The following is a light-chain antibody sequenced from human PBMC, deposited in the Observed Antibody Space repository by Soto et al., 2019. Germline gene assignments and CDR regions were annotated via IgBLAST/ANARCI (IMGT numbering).Light chain of an antibody. Sequence: ESMLTQSPGTLSLSPGERATLSCRASQSVSTRYLAWYQQKPGQAPRLLIYGASIRATGIPDRFSGSGSGTDFTLTISILEPEDFEVYYCHQFGSSPPAFTFGQGTKLEI. CDR2: GAS. J-gene: IGKJ2*01. CDR1: QSVSTRY. V-gene: IGKV3-20*01. CDR3: HQFGSSPPAFT.